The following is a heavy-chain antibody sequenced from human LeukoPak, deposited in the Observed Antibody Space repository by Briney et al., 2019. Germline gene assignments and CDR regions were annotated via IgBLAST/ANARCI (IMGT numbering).Heavy chain of an antibody. CDR3: AREEVVPAAIEDYFDY. V-gene: IGHV3-48*01. Sequence: GGSLRLSCAASGFTFSSYSMNWVRQAPGKGLEWVSYISSSSSTIYYADSVKGRFTISRDNAKNSLYLQMNSLRAEDTAVYYCAREEVVPAAIEDYFDYWGQGTLVTVSS. J-gene: IGHJ4*02. D-gene: IGHD2-2*02. CDR2: ISSSSSTI. CDR1: GFTFSSYS.